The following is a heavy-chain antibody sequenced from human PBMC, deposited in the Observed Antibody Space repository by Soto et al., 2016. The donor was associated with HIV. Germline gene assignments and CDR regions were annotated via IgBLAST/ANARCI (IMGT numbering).Heavy chain of an antibody. D-gene: IGHD2-2*01. CDR1: GFTFSSHA. J-gene: IGHJ4*02. CDR3: AKGGYCSSTSCYWRGPLDY. CDR2: ISGSGGST. V-gene: IGHV3-23*01. Sequence: EVQLLESGGGLVQPGGSLRLSCAASGFTFSSHAMSWVRQAPGKGLEWVSAISGSGGSTYYADSVKGRFTISRDNSKNTLYLQMNSLRAEDTAVYYCAKGGYCSSTSCYWRGPLDYWGQGTLVTVSS.